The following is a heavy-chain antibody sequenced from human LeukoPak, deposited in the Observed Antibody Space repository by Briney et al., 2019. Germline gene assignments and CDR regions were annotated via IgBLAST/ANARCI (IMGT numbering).Heavy chain of an antibody. CDR1: GFTFSSYG. CDR2: ISGSGGST. D-gene: IGHD2-8*02. Sequence: GGTLRLSCAASGFTFSSYGMSWVRQAPGKGLEWVSTISGSGGSTYYADSVKGRFTISRDNSKNMLYLQMNSLRVDDSAMYYCAKRGTLVGAHFDYWGQGTLVTVSS. CDR3: AKRGTLVGAHFDY. V-gene: IGHV3-23*01. J-gene: IGHJ4*02.